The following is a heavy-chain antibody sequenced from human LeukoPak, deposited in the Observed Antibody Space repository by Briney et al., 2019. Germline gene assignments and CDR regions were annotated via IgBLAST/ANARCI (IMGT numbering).Heavy chain of an antibody. J-gene: IGHJ4*02. CDR3: ARLPGTVTTPDDY. D-gene: IGHD4-17*01. CDR1: GFTFSSYA. V-gene: IGHV3-23*01. CDR2: ISGSGGST. Sequence: GGSLRLSCAASGFTFSSYAMSWVRPAPGRGLEWVSAISGSGGSTYYADSVKGRFTISRDNSKNTLYLQMNSLRAEDTAVYYCARLPGTVTTPDDYWGQGTLVTVSS.